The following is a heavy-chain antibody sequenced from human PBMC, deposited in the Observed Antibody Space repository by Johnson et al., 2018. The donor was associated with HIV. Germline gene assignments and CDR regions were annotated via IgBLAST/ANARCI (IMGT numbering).Heavy chain of an antibody. D-gene: IGHD3-22*01. CDR2: IYSGGST. CDR1: GFTFSSYA. V-gene: IGHV3-NL1*01. CDR3: ARVGDGSGYYFDAFDI. Sequence: QMLLVESGGGVVQPGRSLRLSCAASGFTFSSYAMHWVRQAPGKGLEWVSVIYSGGSTYYADSVKGRFTISRDNSKNTLYLQLNSLRAEDTAVYYCARVGDGSGYYFDAFDIWGQGTLVTVSS. J-gene: IGHJ3*02.